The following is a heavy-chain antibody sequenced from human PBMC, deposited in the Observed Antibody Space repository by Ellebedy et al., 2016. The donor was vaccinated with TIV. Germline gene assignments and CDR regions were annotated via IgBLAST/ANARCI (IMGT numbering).Heavy chain of an antibody. Sequence: GESLKISCAASGFTFSSYAMSWVRQAPGKGLEWVSGISGSGGSKYYADSVKGRFTISRDNSKNTLYLQMNSLRAEDTAVYYCANGFEFGAWYDYWGQGTLVTVSS. V-gene: IGHV3-23*01. CDR3: ANGFEFGAWYDY. CDR2: ISGSGGSK. D-gene: IGHD6-19*01. CDR1: GFTFSSYA. J-gene: IGHJ4*02.